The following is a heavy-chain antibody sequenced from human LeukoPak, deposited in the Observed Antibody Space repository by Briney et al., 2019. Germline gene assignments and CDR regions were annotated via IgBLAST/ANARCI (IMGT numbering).Heavy chain of an antibody. CDR3: ARGIIAVAGVFDP. CDR1: GFTFSSYA. V-gene: IGHV4-59*01. CDR2: IYYSGST. J-gene: IGHJ5*02. Sequence: GSLRLSCAASGFTFSSYAMSWVRQAPGKGLEWIGYIYYSGSTNYNPSLKSRVTISVDTSKNQFSLKLSSVTAADTAVYYCARGIIAVAGVFDPWGQGTLVTVSS. D-gene: IGHD6-19*01.